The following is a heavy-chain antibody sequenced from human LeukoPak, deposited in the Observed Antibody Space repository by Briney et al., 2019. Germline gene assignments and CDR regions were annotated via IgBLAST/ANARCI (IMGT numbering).Heavy chain of an antibody. V-gene: IGHV4-34*01. D-gene: IGHD2-2*01. J-gene: IGHJ6*03. CDR1: GESFSGYY. CDR2: IDHSGSA. Sequence: SETLSLTCAVYGESFSGYYWTWIRQTAGKGLEWVGKIDHSGSANYNPSLKSRVTISVATPRNQFSLELSSVTAADTAVYYRARGRYCNTTNCPYVGGFYYMDVWGKGTTVLVSS. CDR3: ARGRYCNTTNCPYVGGFYYMDV.